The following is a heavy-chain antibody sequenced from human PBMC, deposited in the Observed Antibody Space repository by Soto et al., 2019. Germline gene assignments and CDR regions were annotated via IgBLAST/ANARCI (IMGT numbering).Heavy chain of an antibody. D-gene: IGHD4-17*01. CDR1: GFTFSSYA. V-gene: IGHV3-23*01. Sequence: GGSLRLSCAASGFTFSSYAMSWVRQAPGKGLEWVSAISGSGGSTYYSDSVKGRFTISRDNSKSTLYLQMNSLRAEDTAVYYCAKDPDYGDYSVLLSWFDPWGQGTLVTVSS. CDR3: AKDPDYGDYSVLLSWFDP. CDR2: ISGSGGST. J-gene: IGHJ5*02.